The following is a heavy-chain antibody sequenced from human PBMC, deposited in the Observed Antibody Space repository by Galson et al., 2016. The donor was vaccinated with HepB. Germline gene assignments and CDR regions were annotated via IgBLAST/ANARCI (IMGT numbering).Heavy chain of an antibody. D-gene: IGHD5-12*01. CDR1: GYTFTTYA. J-gene: IGHJ6*02. Sequence: SVKVSCKASGYTFTTYAMYWVRQAPGQRLEWMGWINAANGDTKYSQKLQGRGTITWDTSANTAYMELSSLRSEDTAVYYCARGHIVATVDYYYYGLDVWGQGTTVP. V-gene: IGHV1-3*01. CDR3: ARGHIVATVDYYYYGLDV. CDR2: INAANGDT.